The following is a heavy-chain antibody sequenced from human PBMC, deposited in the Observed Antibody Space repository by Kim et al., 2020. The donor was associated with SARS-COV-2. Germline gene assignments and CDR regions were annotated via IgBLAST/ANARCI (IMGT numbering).Heavy chain of an antibody. CDR1: GYSFTSYW. Sequence: GESLKICCKGSGYSFTSYWIGWVRQMPGKGLEWMGIIYPGDSDTRYSPSFQGQVTISADKSISTAYLQWSSLKASDTAMYYCARLRSGPLRLRRLGEGWFDPWGQGTLVTVSS. J-gene: IGHJ5*02. D-gene: IGHD4-17*01. CDR2: IYPGDSDT. V-gene: IGHV5-51*01. CDR3: ARLRSGPLRLRRLGEGWFDP.